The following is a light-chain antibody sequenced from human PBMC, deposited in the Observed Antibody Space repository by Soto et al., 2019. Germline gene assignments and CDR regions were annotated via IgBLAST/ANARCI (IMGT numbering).Light chain of an antibody. CDR3: LLDFGYFWA. CDR1: QAIRTA. J-gene: IGKJ1*01. Sequence: AIQLTQSPSSLSASVGDRVTITCRASQAIRTALGWYQQKPGKVPKLLIYAASTLQSGVPSRFRGSGSGTDFTLTISSRQPEDFATYYCLLDFGYFWAFGQGTKVEI. V-gene: IGKV1-6*01. CDR2: AAS.